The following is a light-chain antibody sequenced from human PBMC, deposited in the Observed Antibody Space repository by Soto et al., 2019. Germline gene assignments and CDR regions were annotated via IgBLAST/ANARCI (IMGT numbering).Light chain of an antibody. J-gene: IGKJ1*01. CDR2: GAS. Sequence: EIVLTQSPGTLSLSPGERATLSCRASQSVSSSYLAWYQQKPGQAPRLLIYGASSRATGIPVRFSGSGSATDCTLTISRLEPEDFAVYFCQQHGSSPRTFGQGTKVEIK. CDR3: QQHGSSPRT. CDR1: QSVSSSY. V-gene: IGKV3-20*01.